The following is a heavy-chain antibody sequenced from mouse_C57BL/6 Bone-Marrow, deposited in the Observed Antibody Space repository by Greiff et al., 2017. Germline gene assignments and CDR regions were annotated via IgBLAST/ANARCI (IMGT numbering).Heavy chain of an antibody. CDR2: INPNNGTT. CDR1: GYSFTDYY. Sequence: EVKLMESGPELVKPGASVKISCKASGYSFTDYYMNWVKQSNGKSLEWIGVINPNNGTTSYNQKFKGKATLTVDQSSSTAYMQLNSLTSEDSAVYYCAREDGYDLYFDYWGQGTTLTVSS. J-gene: IGHJ2*01. D-gene: IGHD2-2*01. V-gene: IGHV1-39*01. CDR3: AREDGYDLYFDY.